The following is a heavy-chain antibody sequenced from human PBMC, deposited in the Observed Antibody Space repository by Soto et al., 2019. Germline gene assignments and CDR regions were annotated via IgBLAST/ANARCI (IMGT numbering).Heavy chain of an antibody. V-gene: IGHV3-30*18. J-gene: IGHJ4*02. D-gene: IGHD3-22*01. CDR1: GFTFSSYG. Sequence: QVQLVESGGGVVQPGRSLRLSCAASGFTFSSYGMHWVGQAPGKGLEWVAVISDDGSNKYYADSLKGRFTISRDNSKNTLYLQMNSLRAEDTAVYYCAKEWVYDTSGWSFDYWGQGTLVTVSS. CDR3: AKEWVYDTSGWSFDY. CDR2: ISDDGSNK.